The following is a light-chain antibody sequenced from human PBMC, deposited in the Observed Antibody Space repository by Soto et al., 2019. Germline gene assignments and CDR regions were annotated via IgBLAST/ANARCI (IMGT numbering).Light chain of an antibody. Sequence: EIVMTQSPATLSVSPGDRATLSCTASQSVNSDLAWYQRKPGQSPRLLIYGASTRATGVPAGFSGSGSGTEFTLTITSLQSEDFAIYYCQQYNNWPPYTFGQGTKLEIK. CDR2: GAS. V-gene: IGKV3-15*01. CDR3: QQYNNWPPYT. CDR1: QSVNSD. J-gene: IGKJ2*01.